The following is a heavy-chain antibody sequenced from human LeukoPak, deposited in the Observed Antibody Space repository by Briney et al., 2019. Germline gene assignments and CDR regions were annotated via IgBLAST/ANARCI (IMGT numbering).Heavy chain of an antibody. J-gene: IGHJ3*02. CDR1: GFTFSSYE. CDR3: ARGLGSGAFDI. CDR2: ISSSGSTI. Sequence: GGSLRLSCAASGFTFSSYEMNWVRQAPGKGVEGVSYISSSGSTIYYADSVKGRFTISRDNAKNSLYLQMNSLRAEDTAVYYCARGLGSGAFDIWGQGTMVTVSS. V-gene: IGHV3-48*03. D-gene: IGHD7-27*01.